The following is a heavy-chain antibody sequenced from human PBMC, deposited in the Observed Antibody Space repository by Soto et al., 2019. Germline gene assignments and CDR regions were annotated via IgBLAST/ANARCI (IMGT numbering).Heavy chain of an antibody. D-gene: IGHD4-17*01. CDR2: IYYSGST. J-gene: IGHJ4*02. CDR3: ARAGWGLRSQAPLDY. Sequence: SETLSLTCTVSGGSISSYYWSWIRQPPGKGLEWIGYIYYSGSTNYNPSLKSRVTISVDTSKNQFSLKLSSATAADTAVYYCARAGWGLRSQAPLDYWGQGTLVTVSS. CDR1: GGSISSYY. V-gene: IGHV4-59*01.